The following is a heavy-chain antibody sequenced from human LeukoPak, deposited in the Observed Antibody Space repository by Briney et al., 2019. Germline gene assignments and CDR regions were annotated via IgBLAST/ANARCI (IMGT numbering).Heavy chain of an antibody. Sequence: AVKASSKASAGTSSSYAISCVRHAPGQGLEWRGGIIPIFGTANYAQKFQGRATITTDESTSTAYMELSSLRSADTAVYYCARFGYCTNGVCYGAFDIWGQGTMVTVSS. V-gene: IGHV1-69*05. D-gene: IGHD2-8*01. J-gene: IGHJ3*02. CDR3: ARFGYCTNGVCYGAFDI. CDR2: IIPIFGTA. CDR1: AGTSSSYA.